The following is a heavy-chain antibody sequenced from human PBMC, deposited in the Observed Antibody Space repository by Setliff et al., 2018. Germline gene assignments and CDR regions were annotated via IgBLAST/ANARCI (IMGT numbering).Heavy chain of an antibody. CDR2: INPGGGSA. D-gene: IGHD6-13*01. V-gene: IGHV1-46*01. CDR3: ARGGKAADARKGLFEN. Sequence: ASVKVSCKASGYSFTSYYIHWVRQAPGQGLEWMGIINPGGGSASVVDNFQDRVTMTRDTPTSTVYLDLSSLRSEDTAVYYCARGGKAADARKGLFENWGQGTLVTSPQ. CDR1: GYSFTSYY. J-gene: IGHJ4*02.